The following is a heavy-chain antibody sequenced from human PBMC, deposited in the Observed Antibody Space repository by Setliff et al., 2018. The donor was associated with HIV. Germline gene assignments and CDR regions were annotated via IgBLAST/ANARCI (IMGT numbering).Heavy chain of an antibody. CDR2: IHLSDT. J-gene: IGHJ6*03. CDR1: GGSMRSNIYY. V-gene: IGHV4-39*07. D-gene: IGHD4-17*01. Sequence: PSETLSLTCSVSGGSMRSNIYYWAWIRQSPGKGLEWIGSIHLSDTYYNPSLKSRVTISVDKSKNQLSLKLSSVTAADTAVYYCARYGGIIYYYYIDVWGKGTTVTVSS. CDR3: ARYGGIIYYYYIDV.